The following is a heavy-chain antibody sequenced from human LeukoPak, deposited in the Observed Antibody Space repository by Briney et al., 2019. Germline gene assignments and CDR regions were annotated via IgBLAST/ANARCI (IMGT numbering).Heavy chain of an antibody. CDR1: GVSISNSNYY. Sequence: SETLSLTCTVSGVSISNSNYYWGWIRQPPGKGVEWLASIYYKGDTYYSPSLNSRVTISVDTSKSQFSLKLMSVTAADTAVYYCARFIPRGGFEYWGQGTLVTVSS. CDR2: IYYKGDT. J-gene: IGHJ4*02. V-gene: IGHV4-39*01. D-gene: IGHD3-16*01. CDR3: ARFIPRGGFEY.